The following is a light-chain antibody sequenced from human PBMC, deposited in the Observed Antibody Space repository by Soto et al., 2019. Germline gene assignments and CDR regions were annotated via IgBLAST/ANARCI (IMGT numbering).Light chain of an antibody. Sequence: QAGQTQPASLSGSPGQTITISCTGTSSDIGAYDYVSWFQQHPGKAPKLMISEVNNRPSGVSNRFSGSKSGNTAYLTISGLQVEDEAEYFCFSFTTTFTHGFGTATKVTFL. CDR1: SSDIGAYDY. CDR2: EVN. J-gene: IGLJ1*01. V-gene: IGLV2-14*01. CDR3: FSFTTTFTHG.